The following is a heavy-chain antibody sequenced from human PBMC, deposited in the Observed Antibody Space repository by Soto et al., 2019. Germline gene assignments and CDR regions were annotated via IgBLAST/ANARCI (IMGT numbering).Heavy chain of an antibody. Sequence: VVSLGLSFAASGFRVSSKYMNGVRQAPGKGLEWVSIICSAGLTYYADSVRGRFTISRDISKNIVFLQMDNLRAEDSAIYYCARELPPDLCGQGTQVTVS. CDR1: GFRVSSKY. V-gene: IGHV3-53*01. CDR3: ARELPPDL. CDR2: ICSAGLT. J-gene: IGHJ5*02. D-gene: IGHD2-15*01.